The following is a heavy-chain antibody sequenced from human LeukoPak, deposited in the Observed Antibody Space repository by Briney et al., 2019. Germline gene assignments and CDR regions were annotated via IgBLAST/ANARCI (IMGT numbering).Heavy chain of an antibody. Sequence: SETLSLTCAVYGGSFSGYYWSWIRQPPGKGLEWIGEINHSGSTNYNPSLKSQVTISVDTSKNQFSLKLSSVTAADTAVYYCARGRRIPITMVRGVRDFDYWGQGTLVTVSS. CDR3: ARGRRIPITMVRGVRDFDY. CDR1: GGSFSGYY. J-gene: IGHJ4*02. CDR2: INHSGST. V-gene: IGHV4-34*01. D-gene: IGHD3-10*01.